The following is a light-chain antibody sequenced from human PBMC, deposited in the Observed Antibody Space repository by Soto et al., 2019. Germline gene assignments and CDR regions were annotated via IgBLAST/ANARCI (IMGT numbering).Light chain of an antibody. J-gene: IGLJ2*01. Sequence: QSVVAQPASVSGSPGQSITISCTGTSSDVGGYNYVSWYQQHPGKAPKLIIYDVTNRPSGVSDHFSGSKSGNTASLTISGLQAEDEADYYCSSYTTSSILGVVFGGGTQLTVL. CDR3: SSYTTSSILGVV. CDR1: SSDVGGYNY. CDR2: DVT. V-gene: IGLV2-14*03.